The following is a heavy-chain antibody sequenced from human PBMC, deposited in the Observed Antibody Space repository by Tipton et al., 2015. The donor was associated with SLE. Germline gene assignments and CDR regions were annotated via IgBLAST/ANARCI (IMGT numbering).Heavy chain of an antibody. CDR2: ISSSGITT. J-gene: IGHJ4*02. D-gene: IGHD3-10*01. Sequence: SLRLSCAASGFTFNTHGMSWLRQAPGKGLEWVSQISSSGITTYYTDSVKGRFTISRDNAKNSLYLRMNSLRAEDTAVYYCARISSGSYCLDYWGQGTPVTVSS. CDR3: ARISSGSYCLDY. CDR1: GFTFNTHG. V-gene: IGHV3-48*03.